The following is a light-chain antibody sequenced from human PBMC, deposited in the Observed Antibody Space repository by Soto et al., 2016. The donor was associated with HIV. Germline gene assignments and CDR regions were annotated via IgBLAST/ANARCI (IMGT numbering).Light chain of an antibody. Sequence: DIQMTQSPSSLSASVGDRVTITCRASQSISSYLNWYQQKPGKAPKLLIYAASSLQSGVPSRFSGSGSGTEFTLTISSLQPDDFATYYCQQYQTEEGTFGQGTTVEIK. J-gene: IGKJ1*01. CDR3: QQYQTEEGT. CDR1: QSISSY. V-gene: IGKV1-39*01. CDR2: AAS.